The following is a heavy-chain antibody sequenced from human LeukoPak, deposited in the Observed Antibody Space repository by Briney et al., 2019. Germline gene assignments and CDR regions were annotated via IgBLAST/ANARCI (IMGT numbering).Heavy chain of an antibody. CDR2: ISGYNGNT. CDR3: ARDSLRFGESAY. CDR1: GGTFSSYA. V-gene: IGHV1-18*01. D-gene: IGHD3-10*01. Sequence: GASVKVSCKASGGTFSSYAINWVRQAPGQGLEWMGWISGYNGNTNYAQKLQGRVTMTTDTSTSTAYMELRSLRSDDTAVYYCARDSLRFGESAYWGQGTLVTVSS. J-gene: IGHJ4*02.